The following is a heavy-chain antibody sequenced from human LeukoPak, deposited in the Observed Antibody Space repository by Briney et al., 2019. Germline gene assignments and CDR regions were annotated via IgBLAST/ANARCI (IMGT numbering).Heavy chain of an antibody. CDR1: GYTFTSYY. J-gene: IGHJ2*01. Sequence: ASVKVSCKASGYTFTSYYMHWVRQALGQGLEWMGWISAYNGNTNYAQKLQGRVTMTTDTSTSTAYMELRSLRSDDTAVYYCAKGKGPTANWYFDVWGRSTLVTVSS. V-gene: IGHV1-18*04. CDR3: AKGKGPTANWYFDV. CDR2: ISAYNGNT. D-gene: IGHD2-21*02.